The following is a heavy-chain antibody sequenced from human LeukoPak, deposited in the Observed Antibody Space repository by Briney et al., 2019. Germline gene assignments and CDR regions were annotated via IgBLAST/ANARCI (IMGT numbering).Heavy chain of an antibody. D-gene: IGHD2-2*01. CDR2: IIPILGIA. CDR3: ATLSQSAHQLPFDP. CDR1: GGTFSSYT. V-gene: IGHV1-69*02. J-gene: IGHJ5*02. Sequence: SVKVSCKASGGTFSSYTISWVRQAPGQGLEWMGRIIPILGIANYAQKFQGRVTITADKSTSTAYMELSSLRSEDTAVYYCATLSQSAHQLPFDPWGQGTLVTVSS.